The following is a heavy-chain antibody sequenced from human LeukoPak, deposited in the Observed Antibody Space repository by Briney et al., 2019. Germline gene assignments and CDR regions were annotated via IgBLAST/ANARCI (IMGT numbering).Heavy chain of an antibody. D-gene: IGHD3-10*01. Sequence: PSETLSLTCAVYGGSFSGYYWSWIRQPPGKGLEWIGEINHSGSTNYNPSLKSRVTISVDTSKNQFSLKLRSVTAADTAVYYCARGARPNYYGSGSYRPFGYWGQGTLVTVSS. CDR2: INHSGST. J-gene: IGHJ4*02. V-gene: IGHV4-34*01. CDR3: ARGARPNYYGSGSYRPFGY. CDR1: GGSFSGYY.